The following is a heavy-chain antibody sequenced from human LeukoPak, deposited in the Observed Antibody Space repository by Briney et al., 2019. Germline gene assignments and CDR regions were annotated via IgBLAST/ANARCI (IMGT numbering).Heavy chain of an antibody. CDR3: ASTMVRGVIPRYYYYYMDV. J-gene: IGHJ6*03. V-gene: IGHV4-34*01. CDR1: GGSFSGYY. D-gene: IGHD3-10*01. CDR2: INHSGST. Sequence: PSETLSLTCAVYGGSFSGYYWSWIRQPPGKGLEWIGEINHSGSTNYNPSLKSRVTISVDTSKNQFSLKLSSVTAADTAVYYCASTMVRGVIPRYYYYYMDVWGKGTTVTISS.